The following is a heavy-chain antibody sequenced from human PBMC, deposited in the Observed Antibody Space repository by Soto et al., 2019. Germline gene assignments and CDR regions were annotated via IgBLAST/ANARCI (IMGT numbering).Heavy chain of an antibody. V-gene: IGHV1-18*01. Sequence: ASVKVSCKASGYTFTSYGISWVRQAPGQGLEWMGWISAYNGNTNYAQKLQGRVNMTKDTSTSTAYIELRSLSSDDTAVYYFVRERSYYYDSSGYPVDAFDIWGQGTMVTVSS. CDR2: ISAYNGNT. CDR1: GYTFTSYG. J-gene: IGHJ3*02. CDR3: VRERSYYYDSSGYPVDAFDI. D-gene: IGHD3-22*01.